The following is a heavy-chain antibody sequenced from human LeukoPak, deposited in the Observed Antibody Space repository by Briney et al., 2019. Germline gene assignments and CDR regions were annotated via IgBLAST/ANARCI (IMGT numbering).Heavy chain of an antibody. J-gene: IGHJ6*03. CDR3: AKGGGFDWLNYYYMDV. D-gene: IGHD3-9*01. V-gene: IGHV3-7*01. CDR1: GFTFSSYW. Sequence: GGSLRLSCAASGFTFSSYWMSWVRQAPGKGLEWVANIKQDGSEKYYVDSVKGRFTISRDNAKNSLYLQMNSLRAEDTAVYYCAKGGGFDWLNYYYMDVWGKGTTVIISS. CDR2: IKQDGSEK.